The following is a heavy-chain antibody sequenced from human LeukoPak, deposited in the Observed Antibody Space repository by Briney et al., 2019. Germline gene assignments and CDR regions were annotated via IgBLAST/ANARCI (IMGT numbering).Heavy chain of an antibody. J-gene: IGHJ3*02. CDR2: ISSSSSYI. CDR1: GFTFGSYS. D-gene: IGHD2-8*01. Sequence: GGSLRLSCAASGFTFGSYSMNWVRQAPGKGLEWVSSISSSSSYIYYADSVKGRFTISRDNAKNSLYLQMNSLRAEDTDVYYCASGVDDSFDIWGQGTLVTVSS. V-gene: IGHV3-21*01. CDR3: ASGVDDSFDI.